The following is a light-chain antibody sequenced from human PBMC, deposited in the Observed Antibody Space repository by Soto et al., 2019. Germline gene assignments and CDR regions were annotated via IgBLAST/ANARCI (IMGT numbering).Light chain of an antibody. J-gene: IGKJ1*01. CDR1: QSVTSN. Sequence: EIVLTQSPATLSVSPGERATLSCRASQSVTSNLAWYQQKPGQSPRFLMYGASTRATGIPDRLSGSGSGTEFTLTISSLQSEDFAVYYCQQYNNWPRTFGQGTKVEVK. V-gene: IGKV3-15*01. CDR2: GAS. CDR3: QQYNNWPRT.